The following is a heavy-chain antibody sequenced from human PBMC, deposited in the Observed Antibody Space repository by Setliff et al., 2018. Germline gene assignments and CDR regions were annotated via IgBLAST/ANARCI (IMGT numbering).Heavy chain of an antibody. CDR3: VRWWGSKHYYYMDV. D-gene: IGHD2-15*01. J-gene: IGHJ6*03. V-gene: IGHV5-51*01. Sequence: PGESLKISCKASGYIFTNYWIAWVRQRPGKGLEWMGILYPGDSDTKYSPSFQGQVTISADKSINTAYLQWTSLKASDTGTYHCVRWWGSKHYYYMDVWGKGTTVTVSS. CDR2: LYPGDSDT. CDR1: GYIFTNYW.